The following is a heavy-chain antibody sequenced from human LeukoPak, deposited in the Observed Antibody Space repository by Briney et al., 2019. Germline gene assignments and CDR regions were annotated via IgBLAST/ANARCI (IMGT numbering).Heavy chain of an antibody. CDR1: GFTFSSYW. CDR3: AVGGSGRSTWNYFDY. Sequence: GGSLRLSCAASGFTFSSYWMSWVRQAPGKGLERVGRIKSKTDGGTTDYAAPVKGRFTISRDDSKSIAYLQMNSLKTEDTAVYYCAVGGSGRSTWNYFDYWGQGTLVTVSS. V-gene: IGHV3-15*01. J-gene: IGHJ4*02. CDR2: IKSKTDGGTT. D-gene: IGHD6-19*01.